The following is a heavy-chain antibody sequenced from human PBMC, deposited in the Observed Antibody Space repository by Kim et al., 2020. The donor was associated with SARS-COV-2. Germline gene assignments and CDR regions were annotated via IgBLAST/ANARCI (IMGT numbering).Heavy chain of an antibody. CDR3: ARDYGDYVGSWYFDL. Sequence: QKLQGRVTMTTDTSTSTAYMELRSLRSDDTAVYYCARDYGDYVGSWYFDLWGRGTLVTVSS. J-gene: IGHJ2*01. V-gene: IGHV1-18*01. D-gene: IGHD4-17*01.